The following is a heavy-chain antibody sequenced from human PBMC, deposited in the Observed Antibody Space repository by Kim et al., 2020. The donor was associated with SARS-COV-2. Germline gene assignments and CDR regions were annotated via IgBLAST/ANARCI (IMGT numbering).Heavy chain of an antibody. V-gene: IGHV6-1*01. J-gene: IGHJ6*02. Sequence: SQTLSLTCAISGDSVSSNSAAWNWIRQSPSRGLEWLGRTYYRSKWYNDYAVSVKSRITINPDTSKNQFSLQLNSVTPEDTAVYYCARDPIVVVVAARPYYYGMDVWPRDHGHRLL. CDR2: TYYRSKWYN. CDR3: ARDPIVVVVAARPYYYGMDV. CDR1: GDSVSSNSAA. D-gene: IGHD2-15*01.